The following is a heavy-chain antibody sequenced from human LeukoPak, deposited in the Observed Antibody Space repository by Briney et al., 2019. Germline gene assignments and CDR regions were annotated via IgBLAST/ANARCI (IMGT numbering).Heavy chain of an antibody. J-gene: IGHJ5*02. Sequence: XQXLXXXGXINPNSGGTNYAQKFQGRVTMTRDTSISTAYMELSRLRSDDTAVYYCARDHCSSTSCYSNWFDPWGQGTLVTVSS. V-gene: IGHV1-2*02. CDR3: ARDHCSSTSCYSNWFDP. D-gene: IGHD2-2*01. CDR2: INPNSGGT.